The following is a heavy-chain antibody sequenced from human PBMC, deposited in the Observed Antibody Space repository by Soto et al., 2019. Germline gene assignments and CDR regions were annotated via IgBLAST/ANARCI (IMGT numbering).Heavy chain of an antibody. D-gene: IGHD3-22*01. Sequence: GGSLRLSCVASGFSLSSYTMNWVRQAPGKGLERASYITSSGSATYYADPVKGRFTISRDNGRNSLYLQMTSLRDEDTAVYYCASPFPCYYDSSGYYSAFGIWGQGTMVTVTS. V-gene: IGHV3-48*02. CDR1: GFSLSSYT. CDR3: ASPFPCYYDSSGYYSAFGI. CDR2: ITSSGSAT. J-gene: IGHJ3*02.